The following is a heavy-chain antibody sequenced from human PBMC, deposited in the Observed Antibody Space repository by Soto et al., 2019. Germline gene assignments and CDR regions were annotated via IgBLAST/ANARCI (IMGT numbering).Heavy chain of an antibody. V-gene: IGHV1-18*04. D-gene: IGHD6-19*01. CDR1: GYTLTSYG. J-gene: IGHJ6*02. Sequence: ASVKVSCKASGYTLTSYGISWVRRAPGQGLEWMGWISAYNGNTNYAQKLQGRVTMTTDTSTSTAYMELRSLRSDDTAVYYCARDGGVAVAGKDYYGMDVWGQGTTVTVSS. CDR2: ISAYNGNT. CDR3: ARDGGVAVAGKDYYGMDV.